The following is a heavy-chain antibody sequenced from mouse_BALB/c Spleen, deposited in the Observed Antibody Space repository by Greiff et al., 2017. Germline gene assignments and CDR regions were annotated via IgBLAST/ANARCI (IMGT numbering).Heavy chain of an antibody. CDR3: ASPYYYGSREFAY. CDR1: GFDFSRYW. D-gene: IGHD1-1*01. Sequence: EVKLMESGGGLVQPGGSLKLSCAASGFDFSRYWMSWVRQAPGKGLEWIGEINPDSSTINYTPSLKDKFIISRDNAKNTLYLQMSKVRSEDTALYYCASPYYYGSREFAYWGQGTLVTVSA. V-gene: IGHV4-1*02. CDR2: INPDSSTI. J-gene: IGHJ3*01.